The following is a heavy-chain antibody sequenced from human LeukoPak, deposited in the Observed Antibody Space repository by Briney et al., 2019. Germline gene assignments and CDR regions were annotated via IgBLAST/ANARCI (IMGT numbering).Heavy chain of an antibody. CDR2: ISGGTT. D-gene: IGHD6-19*01. CDR3: SRGNGWLSVY. J-gene: IGHJ4*02. V-gene: IGHV3-49*03. Sequence: GRSLRLSCTASGFTFGDYLMSWFRQAPGEGLEWIGFISGGTTEYAASVKGRFTISRDDSTSIAYLQMNSLTTEDTAVYYCSRGNGWLSVYWGQGTLVTVSS. CDR1: GFTFGDYL.